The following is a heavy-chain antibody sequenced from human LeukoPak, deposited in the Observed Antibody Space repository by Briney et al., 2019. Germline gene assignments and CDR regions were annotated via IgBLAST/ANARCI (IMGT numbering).Heavy chain of an antibody. D-gene: IGHD3-10*01. V-gene: IGHV1-69*04. CDR1: GGTFSSYA. CDR3: ARSPMVRGVIDY. J-gene: IGHJ4*02. CDR2: IIPILGIA. Sequence: SVKVSCKASGGTFSSYAISWVRQAPGQGLEWMGKIIPILGIANYAQKFQGRVTITADKSTSTAYMELSSLRSEDTAVYYCARSPMVRGVIDYWGQGTLVTVSS.